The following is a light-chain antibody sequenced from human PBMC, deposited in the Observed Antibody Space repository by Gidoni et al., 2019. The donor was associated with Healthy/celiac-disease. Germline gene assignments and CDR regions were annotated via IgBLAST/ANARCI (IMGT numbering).Light chain of an antibody. CDR2: DAS. Sequence: AIQVTQSPSSLSASVGDRVTITCRASQGISSALAWYQQKPGKAPKLLIYDASRLESGVPSRFSGSGSGTDFTLPLCSLQPEDFPTYSCQQFNSYPRTFGQGTKVEIK. CDR1: QGISSA. J-gene: IGKJ1*01. CDR3: QQFNSYPRT. V-gene: IGKV1-13*02.